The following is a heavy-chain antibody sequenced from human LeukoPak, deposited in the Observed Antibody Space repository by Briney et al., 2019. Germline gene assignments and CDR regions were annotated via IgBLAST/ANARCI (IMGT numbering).Heavy chain of an antibody. Sequence: PSETLSLTCTVSGGSISGYYWSSIRQPAGKGLEWIGRIYSTGSTNYNPSLKSRVTMSVDTSKNQCSLKLTSVTAADTAVYYCAREHPVAIAADYWGQGTLVTVSS. CDR1: GGSISGYY. CDR3: AREHPVAIAADY. V-gene: IGHV4-4*07. J-gene: IGHJ4*02. CDR2: IYSTGST. D-gene: IGHD6-25*01.